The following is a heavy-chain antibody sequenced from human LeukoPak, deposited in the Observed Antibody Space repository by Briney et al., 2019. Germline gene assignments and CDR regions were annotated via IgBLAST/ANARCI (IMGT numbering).Heavy chain of an antibody. CDR2: IWYDGSNK. D-gene: IGHD6-13*01. CDR3: ARDAAYSSSWYVD. CDR1: GFTFSSYG. J-gene: IGHJ4*02. V-gene: IGHV3-33*01. Sequence: GGSLRLSCAASGFTFSSYGMHWVRQAPGKGLEWVAVIWYDGSNKYYADSVKGRFTISRDNSKNTLYLQMDSLRAEDTAVYYCARDAAYSSSWYVDWGQGTLVTVSS.